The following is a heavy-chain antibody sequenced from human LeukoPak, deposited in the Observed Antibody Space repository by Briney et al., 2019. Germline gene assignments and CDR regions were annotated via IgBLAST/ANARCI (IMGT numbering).Heavy chain of an antibody. CDR1: GGSISGYY. CDR3: ARFFTNSSPYFGY. Sequence: SETLSLTCTVSGGSISGYYWSWIRQPPGKGLEWIGYIYYSGSTDYNPSLKSRVTISVDTSKNQFSLKLSSVTAADTAIYYCARFFTNSSPYFGYWGQGTLVTVSS. J-gene: IGHJ4*02. D-gene: IGHD6-13*01. V-gene: IGHV4-59*01. CDR2: IYYSGST.